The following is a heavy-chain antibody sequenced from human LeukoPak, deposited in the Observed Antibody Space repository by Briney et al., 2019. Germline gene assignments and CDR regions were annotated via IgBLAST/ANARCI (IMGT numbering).Heavy chain of an antibody. Sequence: PSETLSLTCTVSGGSIRLYYWSWIRQSPGKGLEWIAYVSNSAGTNYNPSLKSRVTISLDTSKSQFSLELRSVTAEDTSLYYCARSSDSSGYYYYFDYWGQGTLVTVSS. CDR3: ARSSDSSGYYYYFDY. CDR1: GGSIRLYY. D-gene: IGHD3-22*01. CDR2: VSNSAGT. V-gene: IGHV4-59*08. J-gene: IGHJ4*02.